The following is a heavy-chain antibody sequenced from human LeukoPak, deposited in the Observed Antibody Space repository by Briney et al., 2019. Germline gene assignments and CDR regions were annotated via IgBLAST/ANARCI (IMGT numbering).Heavy chain of an antibody. D-gene: IGHD5-24*01. V-gene: IGHV4-61*01. CDR1: GGSMSNNSYY. Sequence: SETLSLTCTVSGGSMSNNSYYWVWIRQPPGKGLEWISYIDCSGSTNNNPSLKSRVTISVDTSNNQLPLKLTSVTAADTAVYYCARESPVRDGYFYYYYMDVWGKGTTVTISS. CDR2: IDCSGST. CDR3: ARESPVRDGYFYYYYMDV. J-gene: IGHJ6*03.